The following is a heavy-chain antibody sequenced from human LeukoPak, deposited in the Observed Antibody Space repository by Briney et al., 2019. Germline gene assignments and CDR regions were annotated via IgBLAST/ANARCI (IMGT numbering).Heavy chain of an antibody. V-gene: IGHV3-15*01. CDR1: GFTFSNAS. CDR3: TTGLYDILTD. D-gene: IGHD3-9*01. Sequence: GGSLRLSCAACGFTFSNASMSWDRQAPGKGLEWVGRIKSKTDGGTTDYAAPVKGRFTISRDDSKNTLYLQMNSLKTEDTAVYYCTTGLYDILTDWGQGTLVTVSS. CDR2: IKSKTDGGTT. J-gene: IGHJ4*02.